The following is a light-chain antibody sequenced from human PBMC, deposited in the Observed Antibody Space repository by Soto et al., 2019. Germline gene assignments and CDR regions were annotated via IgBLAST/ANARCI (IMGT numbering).Light chain of an antibody. Sequence: DIPMTQSPSTLSASVGDRVTITCRASQRISSWLAWYQQKPGKAPKLLIYEASILQSGVPSRFSGSGSGTEFTLTISSLQPDDVATYYCQHFLSYPLTFGGGTKVDI. V-gene: IGKV1-5*03. CDR1: QRISSW. J-gene: IGKJ4*01. CDR3: QHFLSYPLT. CDR2: EAS.